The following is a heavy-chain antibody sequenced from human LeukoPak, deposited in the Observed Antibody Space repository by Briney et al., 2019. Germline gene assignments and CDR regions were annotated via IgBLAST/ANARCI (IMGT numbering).Heavy chain of an antibody. D-gene: IGHD5-18*01. V-gene: IGHV3-30*02. J-gene: IGHJ6*03. Sequence: WGSLRLSCVASGFTFSSYGIYWVRQAPGRGLEWLAFIRYDGSNTYHADSVKGRFTISRDDSKDTLYLQMDRVTTEDTAIYFCAKDLVWRDTAVYYYMDVWGKGTTVTISS. CDR1: GFTFSSYG. CDR2: IRYDGSNT. CDR3: AKDLVWRDTAVYYYMDV.